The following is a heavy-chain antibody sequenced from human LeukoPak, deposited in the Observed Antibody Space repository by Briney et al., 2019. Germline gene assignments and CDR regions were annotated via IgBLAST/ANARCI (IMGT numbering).Heavy chain of an antibody. CDR1: GGSFSGYY. Sequence: SETLSLTCAVYGGSFSGYYWSWIRQPPGKGLEWIGEINHSGSTNYNPSLKSRVTISVDTSKNQFSLRLSSVTAADTAVYYCARGARTPSGYGSRTAGRANWFDPWGQGTLVTVSS. V-gene: IGHV4-34*01. D-gene: IGHD5-12*01. CDR2: INHSGST. CDR3: ARGARTPSGYGSRTAGRANWFDP. J-gene: IGHJ5*02.